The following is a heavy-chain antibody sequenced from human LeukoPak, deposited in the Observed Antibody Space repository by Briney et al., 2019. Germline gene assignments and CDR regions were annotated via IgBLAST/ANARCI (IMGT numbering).Heavy chain of an antibody. Sequence: GGPRRPSFPPSGFPLRAIWMTGAGRAPGKGLEWWPNKKKVGSEKYYVDSVKGRFTISRDNAKNSLYLQMNSLRAEDMAVYYCARERVDYQLLSKRGVYYFDYWGQGTLVTVSS. D-gene: IGHD2-2*01. V-gene: IGHV3-7*01. CDR1: GFPLRAIW. CDR3: ARERVDYQLLSKRGVYYFDY. J-gene: IGHJ4*02. CDR2: KKKVGSEK.